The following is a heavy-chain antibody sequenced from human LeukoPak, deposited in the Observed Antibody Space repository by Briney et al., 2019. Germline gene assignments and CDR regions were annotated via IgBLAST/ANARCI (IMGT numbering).Heavy chain of an antibody. CDR1: GFTFSSYG. CDR3: ARGSGYYYDSSGYFRLGPPVFDAFDI. V-gene: IGHV3-30*02. D-gene: IGHD3-22*01. Sequence: GGSLRLSCAASGFTFSSYGMHWVRQAPGKGLEWVAFIRYDGSNKYYADSVRGRFTISRDNAKNSLYLQMNSLRAEDTAVYYCARGSGYYYDSSGYFRLGPPVFDAFDIWGQGTMVTVSS. J-gene: IGHJ3*02. CDR2: IRYDGSNK.